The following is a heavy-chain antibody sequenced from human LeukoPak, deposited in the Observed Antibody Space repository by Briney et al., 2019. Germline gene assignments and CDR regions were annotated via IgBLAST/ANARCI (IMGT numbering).Heavy chain of an antibody. J-gene: IGHJ4*02. V-gene: IGHV1-69*01. CDR1: GGIFIRYA. CDR3: ATCARNFYCYRFDY. CDR2: IIPIFGTA. Sequence: SVKVSCKASGGIFIRYAISRVRQAPGQGLEWMGGIIPIFGTANYAQKFQGRVTITADESTSTAYMELSSLRSEDTAVYYCATCARNFYCYRFDYWGQGTLVTVSS. D-gene: IGHD2-2*02.